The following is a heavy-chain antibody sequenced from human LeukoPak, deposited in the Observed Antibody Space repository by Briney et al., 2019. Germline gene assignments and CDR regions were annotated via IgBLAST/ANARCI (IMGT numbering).Heavy chain of an antibody. J-gene: IGHJ4*02. CDR1: GYTFTSYY. CDR2: INPSGGSA. V-gene: IGHV1-46*01. CDR3: ARTDVPGGGEFDY. D-gene: IGHD3-16*01. Sequence: ASVKVSCKASGYTFTSYYMHWVRQAPGQGLEWMGIINPSGGSASYAQKFQGRVTMTRDMSTSTVYMELSSLRSEDTAVYYCARTDVPGGGEFDYWGQGTLVTVSS.